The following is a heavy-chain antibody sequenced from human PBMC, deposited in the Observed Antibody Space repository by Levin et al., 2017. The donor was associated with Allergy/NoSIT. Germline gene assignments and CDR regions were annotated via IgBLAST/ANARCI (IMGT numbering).Heavy chain of an antibody. CDR3: VREGYSSGWYVGREIWHFDL. D-gene: IGHD6-19*01. J-gene: IGHJ2*01. CDR1: GGSISSYY. Sequence: PSETLSLTCTVSGGSISSYYWSWIRQPPGKGLEWIGHIYYSGSTNYNPSLKSRVTISVDTSKRQFSLKLSSVTAADTAVYYCVREGYSSGWYVGREIWHFDLWGRGTLVTVSS. V-gene: IGHV4-59*01. CDR2: IYYSGST.